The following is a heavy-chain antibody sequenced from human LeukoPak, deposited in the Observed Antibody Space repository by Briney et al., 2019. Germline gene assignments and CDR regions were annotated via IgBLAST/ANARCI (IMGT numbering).Heavy chain of an antibody. Sequence: SVKVSCKASGGIFSRHTISWVRQSPGKGLEWMGGITPMFGTSNYAQKFQGRVTITADESTSTAYMELSSLRSEDTAVYFCARDGGSFSYNMDVWGQGTTVTVSS. V-gene: IGHV1-69*13. D-gene: IGHD1-26*01. J-gene: IGHJ6*02. CDR3: ARDGGSFSYNMDV. CDR2: ITPMFGTS. CDR1: GGIFSRHT.